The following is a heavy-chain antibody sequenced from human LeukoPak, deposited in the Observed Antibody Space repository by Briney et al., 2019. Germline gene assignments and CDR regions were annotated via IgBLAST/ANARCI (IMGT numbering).Heavy chain of an antibody. Sequence: PSETLSLTCAVYGGSFSGYHWSWIRQPPGKGLEWIGEINHSGSTNYSPSFKSRVTISIDTSKNQFSLKLSSVTAADTAVYYCARHYGPWGQGTLVTVSS. CDR3: ARHYGP. V-gene: IGHV4-34*01. CDR2: INHSGST. D-gene: IGHD3-16*01. J-gene: IGHJ5*02. CDR1: GGSFSGYH.